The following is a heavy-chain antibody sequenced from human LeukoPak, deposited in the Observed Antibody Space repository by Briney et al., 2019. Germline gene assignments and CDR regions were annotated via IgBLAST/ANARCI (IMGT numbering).Heavy chain of an antibody. D-gene: IGHD3-22*01. CDR2: FDPEDGET. J-gene: IGHJ4*02. Sequence: ASVKVSCKVSGYTLTELSMHWVRQAPGKGLEWMGGFDPEDGETIYAQKFQGRVTMTEDTSTDTAYMELSSLRSEDTAVYYCATQPVMDYDSSGYYSLDYWGQGTLVTVSS. CDR3: ATQPVMDYDSSGYYSLDY. V-gene: IGHV1-24*01. CDR1: GYTLTELS.